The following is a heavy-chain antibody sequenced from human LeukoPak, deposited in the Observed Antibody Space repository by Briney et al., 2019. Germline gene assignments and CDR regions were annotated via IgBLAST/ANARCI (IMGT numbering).Heavy chain of an antibody. CDR2: IKQDGSEK. J-gene: IGHJ5*02. V-gene: IGHV3-7*01. CDR3: ARDNGYGWFDP. D-gene: IGHD5-18*01. CDR1: GFTLSSHW. Sequence: GGSLRLSCAASGFTLSSHWMSWVRQAPGKGLEWLANIKQDGSEKYYVDSVKGRFTISRDNAKNSLYLQMNSLRAEDTAVYYCARDNGYGWFDPWGQGTLVTVSS.